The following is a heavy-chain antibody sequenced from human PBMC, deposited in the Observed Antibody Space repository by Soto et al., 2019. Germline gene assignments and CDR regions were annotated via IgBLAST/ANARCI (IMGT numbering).Heavy chain of an antibody. CDR1: GGSFSGYY. J-gene: IGHJ6*02. CDR3: ARERELVLGSGSYGMDV. V-gene: IGHV4-34*01. CDR2: INHSGST. Sequence: PSEPLSLTCAVYGGSFSGYYWSWISKPPGKGLEWIGEINHSGSTNYNPSLKSRVTISVDTSKNQFSLKLSSVTAADTAVYYCARERELVLGSGSYGMDVWGQGTTVTVSS. D-gene: IGHD6-6*01.